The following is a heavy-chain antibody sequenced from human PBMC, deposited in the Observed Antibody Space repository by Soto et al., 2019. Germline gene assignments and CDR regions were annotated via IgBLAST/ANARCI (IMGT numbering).Heavy chain of an antibody. Sequence: QVQLQESGPGLVKPSETLSLTCTVSGGSISSYYWSWIRQPPGKGLEWIGYIYYSGSTNYNPSLKSRVTISVDTSKNQFSLKLSSVTAADTAVYDCARDRWGEDGSGSYSLDYWGQGTLVTVSS. V-gene: IGHV4-59*01. CDR1: GGSISSYY. J-gene: IGHJ4*02. D-gene: IGHD3-10*01. CDR3: ARDRWGEDGSGSYSLDY. CDR2: IYYSGST.